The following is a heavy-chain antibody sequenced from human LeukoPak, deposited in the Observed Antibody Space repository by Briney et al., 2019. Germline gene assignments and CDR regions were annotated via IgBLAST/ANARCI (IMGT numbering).Heavy chain of an antibody. CDR3: ARVTGTHYYYYMDV. Sequence: SETLSLTCTVSGGSISSYYWSWIRQPPGKGLEWIGYIYYSGGTNYNPSLKSRVTISVDTSKNQFSLKLSSVTAADTAVYYCARVTGTHYYYYMDVWGKGTTVTVSS. CDR2: IYYSGGT. D-gene: IGHD1-1*01. V-gene: IGHV4-59*01. J-gene: IGHJ6*03. CDR1: GGSISSYY.